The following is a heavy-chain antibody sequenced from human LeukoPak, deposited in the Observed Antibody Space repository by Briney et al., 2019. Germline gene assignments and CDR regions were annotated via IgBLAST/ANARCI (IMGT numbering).Heavy chain of an antibody. J-gene: IGHJ5*02. D-gene: IGHD2-15*01. CDR3: ARGYCSGGSCYSLDWFDL. CDR2: IYYSGST. CDR1: GDSISSHY. V-gene: IGHV4-59*11. Sequence: SETLSLTCTVSGDSISSHYWSWIRQPPGKGLEWIGYIYYSGSTNYNPSLKSRVTISVDTSKNQFSLKLSSVTAADTAVYYCARGYCSGGSCYSLDWFDLWGQGTLVTVSS.